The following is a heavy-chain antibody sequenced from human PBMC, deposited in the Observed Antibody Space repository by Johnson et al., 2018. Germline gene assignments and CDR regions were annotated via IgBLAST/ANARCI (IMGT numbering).Heavy chain of an antibody. D-gene: IGHD4-23*01. CDR3: AKGGGTSGGVFDN. J-gene: IGHJ4*02. Sequence: VQLVQSGGGLVKPGGSLRLSCAASGFTFSSYSMNWVRQAPGKGLEWVSSISSTTSYISYADSLKGRFTISRDNTKNSLYLQMNSLRAGDTAVYYCAKGGGTSGGVFDNWGQGTLVTVSS. CDR1: GFTFSSYS. CDR2: ISSTTSYI. V-gene: IGHV3-21*01.